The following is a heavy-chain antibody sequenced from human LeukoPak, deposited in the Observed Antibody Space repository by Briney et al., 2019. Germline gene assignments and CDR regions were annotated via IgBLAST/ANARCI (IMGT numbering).Heavy chain of an antibody. J-gene: IGHJ5*02. CDR2: IYYSGNT. Sequence: SETLSLTCTVSGGSISSYYWSWIRQPPGKGLEWIGYIYYSGNTNYNPSLKSRVTISVDTSKNQFSLKLSSVTAADTAVYYCARDSVRQYNWFDPWGQGTLVTVSS. CDR3: ARDSVRQYNWFDP. CDR1: GGSISSYY. V-gene: IGHV4-59*01. D-gene: IGHD4-11*01.